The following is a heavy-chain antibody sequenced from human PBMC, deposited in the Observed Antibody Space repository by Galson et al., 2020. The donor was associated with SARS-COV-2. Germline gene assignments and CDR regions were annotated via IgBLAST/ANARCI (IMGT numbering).Heavy chain of an antibody. CDR2: VNHSGST. V-gene: IGHV4-34*01. Sequence: SETLSLTCAVYGGSFSGYFWSWIRQPPGKGLEWIGEVNHSGSTNYNPSLKSRVTISVDTSKNQFSLKLSSVTAADTAVYYCARGLDGTGRFNGWDYWGQGTLVTVSA. CDR1: GGSFSGYF. CDR3: ARGLDGTGRFNGWDY. D-gene: IGHD2-8*02. J-gene: IGHJ4*02.